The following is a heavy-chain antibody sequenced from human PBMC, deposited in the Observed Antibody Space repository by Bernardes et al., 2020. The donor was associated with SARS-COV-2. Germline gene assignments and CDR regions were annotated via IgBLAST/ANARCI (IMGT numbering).Heavy chain of an antibody. Sequence: GGSLRLSCAASGFSLSGSAIHWVRQASGKGLEWVGRIKSKADNYATAYAAPVKGRFTISRDDANNAAYLQMSSLKSEDTAVYFCTRSIKPHGWSYDYWGQGTLVTVSS. CDR2: IKSKADNYAT. CDR3: TRSIKPHGWSYDY. CDR1: GFSLSGSA. V-gene: IGHV3-73*01. J-gene: IGHJ4*02. D-gene: IGHD4-17*01.